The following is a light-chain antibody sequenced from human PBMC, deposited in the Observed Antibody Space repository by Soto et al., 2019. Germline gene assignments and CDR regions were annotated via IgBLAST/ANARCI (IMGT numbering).Light chain of an antibody. CDR2: DAS. CDR1: QSVSRA. Sequence: EIVVTQSPATLSVSPGERATLSCRARQSVSRALAWYQQKPGQAPRLLIYDASTRATGIPARFSGNGSGTEFTLTISSLQSEEFAIYYCQQYSHWPPLTFGGGTKVEIK. V-gene: IGKV3-15*01. CDR3: QQYSHWPPLT. J-gene: IGKJ4*01.